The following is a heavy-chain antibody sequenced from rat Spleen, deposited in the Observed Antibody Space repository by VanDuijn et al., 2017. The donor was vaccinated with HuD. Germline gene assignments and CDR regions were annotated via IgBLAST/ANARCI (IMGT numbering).Heavy chain of an antibody. D-gene: IGHD1-4*01. CDR1: GFTFNNYW. J-gene: IGHJ3*01. Sequence: EVQLVESGGGLVQPGRSLKLSCVASGFTFNNYWMTWIRQAPGKGLEWVASITNTGGGTYYPDSVKGRITISRENAESTLYLQMNSLRSEDTATYFCARPGTTHVFDYWGQGTLVTVSS. V-gene: IGHV5-31*01. CDR3: ARPGTTHVFDY. CDR2: ITNTGGGT.